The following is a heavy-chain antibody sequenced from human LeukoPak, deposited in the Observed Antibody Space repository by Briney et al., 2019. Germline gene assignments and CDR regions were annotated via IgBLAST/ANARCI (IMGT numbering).Heavy chain of an antibody. CDR3: ARHMVRGVTDY. CDR1: GGSFSGYY. D-gene: IGHD3-10*01. Sequence: PSETLSLTCAVYGGSFSGYYWSWIRQPPGKGLEWIGEINHSGSTNYNPSLKSRVTISVDTSKNQFSLELSSVTAADTAVYYCARHMVRGVTDYWGQGTLVTVSS. CDR2: INHSGST. V-gene: IGHV4-34*01. J-gene: IGHJ4*02.